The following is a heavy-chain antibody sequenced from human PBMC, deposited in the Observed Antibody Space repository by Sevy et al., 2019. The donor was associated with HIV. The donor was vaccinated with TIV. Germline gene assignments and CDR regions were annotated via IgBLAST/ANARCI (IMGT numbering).Heavy chain of an antibody. J-gene: IGHJ5*02. CDR1: GGSISAYY. Sequence: SETLSLTCTVSGGSISAYYWSWIRQPPGKGLEWIGYIHYTGNNKYNPSLESRVTISVDTSKNQFSLKLSSVTAADTAIYYCARAPPVRSGDDSLNWFAPWGQGTLVTVSS. CDR3: ARAPPVRSGDDSLNWFAP. V-gene: IGHV4-59*01. CDR2: IHYTGNN. D-gene: IGHD5-12*01.